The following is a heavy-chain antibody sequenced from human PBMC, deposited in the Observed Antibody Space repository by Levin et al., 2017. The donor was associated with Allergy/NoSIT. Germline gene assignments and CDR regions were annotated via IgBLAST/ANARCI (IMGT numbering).Heavy chain of an antibody. CDR2: ISWNSGSI. D-gene: IGHD2-2*01. CDR1: GFTFDDYA. Sequence: AGGSLRLSCAASGFTFDDYAMHWVRQAPGKGLEWVSGISWNSGSIGYADSVKGRFTISRDNAKNSLYLQMNSLRAEDTALYYCAKDLMDCSSTSCSDTYYYYYGMDVWGQGTTVTVSS. CDR3: AKDLMDCSSTSCSDTYYYYYGMDV. V-gene: IGHV3-9*01. J-gene: IGHJ6*02.